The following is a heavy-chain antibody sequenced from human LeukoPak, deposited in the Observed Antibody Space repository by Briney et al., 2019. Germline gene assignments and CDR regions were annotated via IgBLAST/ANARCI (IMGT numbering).Heavy chain of an antibody. J-gene: IGHJ5*02. CDR1: GYSFTNHW. CDR3: ARQGIVVADSFDP. D-gene: IGHD6-19*01. Sequence: GESLKISCKGSGYSFTNHWISWVRQMPGKALEWIGRVDPTDSYTNYSPSFQGHVAISVDKSISTAYLQWSSLKASDTAMYYCARQGIVVADSFDPWGQGTLVTVSS. CDR2: VDPTDSYT. V-gene: IGHV5-10-1*01.